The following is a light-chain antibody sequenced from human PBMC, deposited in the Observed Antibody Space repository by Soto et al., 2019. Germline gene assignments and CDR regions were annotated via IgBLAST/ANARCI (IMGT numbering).Light chain of an antibody. CDR3: QQYNSYPWT. V-gene: IGKV1-5*01. CDR1: QGFSTW. Sequence: DIQMPQSPSTLSASVGDRVTITCRASQGFSTWVAWYQQKPGKAPKLLIYDASSLESGVPSRFGGSRSGTEFTLTISSLQPDDFASYYCQQYNSYPWTFGQGTKVEIK. J-gene: IGKJ1*01. CDR2: DAS.